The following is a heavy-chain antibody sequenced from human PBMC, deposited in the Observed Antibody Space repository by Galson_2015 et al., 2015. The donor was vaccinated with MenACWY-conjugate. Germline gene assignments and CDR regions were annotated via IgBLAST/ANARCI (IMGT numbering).Heavy chain of an antibody. Sequence: ETLSLTCTVSGGSISSGNYYWSWIRQPPGKGLEWIGSIYSSGNTYYNPSLKSRVTISVDTSKNQFSLKLTSVTAPDTAVYYCVAYASGAPLYYYGMDVWGQGTTVTVSS. CDR3: VAYASGAPLYYYGMDV. J-gene: IGHJ6*02. CDR1: GGSISSGNYY. V-gene: IGHV4-39*07. CDR2: IYSSGNT. D-gene: IGHD3-10*01.